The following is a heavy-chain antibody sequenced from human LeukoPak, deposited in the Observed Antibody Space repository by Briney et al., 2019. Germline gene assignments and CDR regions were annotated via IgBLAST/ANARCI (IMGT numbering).Heavy chain of an antibody. D-gene: IGHD3-10*01. J-gene: IGHJ4*02. V-gene: IGHV4-61*02. CDR1: GGSIRSTNYY. CDR3: ARDYYYYNSGSPLFDY. Sequence: PSETLSLTCTVSGGSIRSTNYYRGWIRQPAGKGLEWIGRIHTSGSTNYNSSLKSRVTMSVDTSKNQFSLKLSSVTAADTAVYYCARDYYYYNSGSPLFDYWGQGTLVTVSS. CDR2: IHTSGST.